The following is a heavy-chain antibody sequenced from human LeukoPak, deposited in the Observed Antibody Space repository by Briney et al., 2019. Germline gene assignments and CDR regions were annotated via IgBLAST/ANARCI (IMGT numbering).Heavy chain of an antibody. Sequence: GGSLRLSCAASGFTFNNYWMNWVRQAPGKGLEWVANIKQDGSEKYYVDSVKGRFTISRDNAKNSLYPRMNSLRAEDTAVYYCAREGSSDAFDIWGQGTMVTVSS. V-gene: IGHV3-7*01. CDR1: GFTFNNYW. J-gene: IGHJ3*02. D-gene: IGHD1-26*01. CDR2: IKQDGSEK. CDR3: AREGSSDAFDI.